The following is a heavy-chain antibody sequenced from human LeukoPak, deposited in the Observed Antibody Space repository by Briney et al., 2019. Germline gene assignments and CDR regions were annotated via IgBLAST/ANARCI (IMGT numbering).Heavy chain of an antibody. D-gene: IGHD1-7*01. J-gene: IGHJ4*02. Sequence: GESLKISCKGSGCSFTSYWIGWVRQMPGKGLEWMGIIYPGDSDTRYSPSFQGQVTISAGKSISTAYLQWSSLKASDTAMYYCARLTGNTLVAQYYFDYWGQGTLVTVSS. CDR1: GCSFTSYW. V-gene: IGHV5-51*01. CDR2: IYPGDSDT. CDR3: ARLTGNTLVAQYYFDY.